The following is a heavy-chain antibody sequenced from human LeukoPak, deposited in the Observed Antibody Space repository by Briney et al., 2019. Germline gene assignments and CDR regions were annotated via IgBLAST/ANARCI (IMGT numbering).Heavy chain of an antibody. J-gene: IGHJ4*02. V-gene: IGHV3-23*01. CDR1: GFAFGSEA. CDR2: ISPGGGTT. Sequence: GGSLRLSCEVSGFAFGSEAMSWVRQSPARGLEWVASISPGGGTTYYADYVKDRFTISRDNSNNMLYVQVNSLRAEDTAVYYCAKVRSGSANWALRIFDNWGQGTLVTVSS. CDR3: AKVRSGSANWALRIFDN. D-gene: IGHD1-1*01.